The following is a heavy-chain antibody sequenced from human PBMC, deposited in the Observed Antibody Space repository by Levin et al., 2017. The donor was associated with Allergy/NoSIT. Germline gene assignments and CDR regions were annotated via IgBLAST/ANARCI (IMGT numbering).Heavy chain of an antibody. Sequence: GGSLRLSCAASGFTFSNYAMNWVRQAPGKGLEWVSGLSGTGGTTYYADSVKGRFTISRDNSKNTLYLQMNSLRAEDTAVYYCAKDGYSSGWFYFDYWGQGTMVTVSS. D-gene: IGHD6-19*01. J-gene: IGHJ4*02. CDR3: AKDGYSSGWFYFDY. CDR1: GFTFSNYA. V-gene: IGHV3-23*01. CDR2: LSGTGGTT.